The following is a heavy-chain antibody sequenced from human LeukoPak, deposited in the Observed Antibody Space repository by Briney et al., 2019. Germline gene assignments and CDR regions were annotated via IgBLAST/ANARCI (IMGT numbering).Heavy chain of an antibody. Sequence: GGSLRLSCATSEFTFGSYAMTWVRQAPGKGLEWVSGITGVGGNTYYADPVKGRFTISRDNSKNTLYLQMNSLRAEDTAAYYCAKDAVRGSGRINWFDTWGQGTLVTVSS. CDR2: ITGVGGNT. CDR1: EFTFGSYA. V-gene: IGHV3-23*01. D-gene: IGHD3-10*01. CDR3: AKDAVRGSGRINWFDT. J-gene: IGHJ5*02.